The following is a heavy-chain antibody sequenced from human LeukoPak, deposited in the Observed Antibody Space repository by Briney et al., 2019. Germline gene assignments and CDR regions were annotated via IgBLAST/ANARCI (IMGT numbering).Heavy chain of an antibody. Sequence: PSETLSLTCTVSGGSISSYYWSWIRQPPGKGLEWIGYIYYSGSTNYNPSLKSRVTISVDTSKNQLYLELSSVTAADTAVYYCLAYTIFGVGIPDCWGQGTLVTVSS. CDR3: LAYTIFGVGIPDC. J-gene: IGHJ4*02. CDR1: GGSISSYY. CDR2: IYYSGST. D-gene: IGHD3-3*01. V-gene: IGHV4-59*08.